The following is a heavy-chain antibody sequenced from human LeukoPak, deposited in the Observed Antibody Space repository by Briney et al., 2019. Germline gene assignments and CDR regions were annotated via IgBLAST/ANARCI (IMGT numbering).Heavy chain of an antibody. CDR3: TFDNIWGSYDY. CDR1: GGSFSGYY. Sequence: SETLSLTCAVYGGSFSGYYWSWIRQPPGKGLEWIGEINHSGSTNYNTSLKSRVTISVDTSKNQFSLKLSSVTAADTALYYCTFDNIWGSYDYWGQGTLVTVSS. J-gene: IGHJ4*02. CDR2: INHSGST. D-gene: IGHD3-16*01. V-gene: IGHV4-34*01.